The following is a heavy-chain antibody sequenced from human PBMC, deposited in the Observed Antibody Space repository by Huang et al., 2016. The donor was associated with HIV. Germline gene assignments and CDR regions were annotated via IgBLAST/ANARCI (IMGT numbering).Heavy chain of an antibody. J-gene: IGHJ4*02. V-gene: IGHV3-48*01. CDR2: ISGAGSPI. D-gene: IGHD3-16*01. Sequence: EESGGGLVQPGGSLRLSCTASGFPFITYAMNWVRQAPGKGLEWVSYISGAGSPIYYADSVKGRFTISRDNGENLVSLEMNSLRAEDTTVYYCARVAYSYGMHWGQGTLVTVSS. CDR1: GFPFITYA. CDR3: ARVAYSYGMH.